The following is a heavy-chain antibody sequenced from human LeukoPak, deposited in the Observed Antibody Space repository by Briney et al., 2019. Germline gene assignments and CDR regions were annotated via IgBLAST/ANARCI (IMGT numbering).Heavy chain of an antibody. J-gene: IGHJ6*03. CDR3: ARFRENYYYYYMDV. V-gene: IGHV4-4*07. CDR1: GGSISSYY. Sequence: PSETLSLTCTVSGGSISSYYWSRIRQPAGKGLEWIGRIYTSGSTNYNPSLKSRVTMSVDTSKNQFSLKLSSVTAADTAVYYCARFRENYYYYYMDVWGKGTTVTVSS. CDR2: IYTSGST.